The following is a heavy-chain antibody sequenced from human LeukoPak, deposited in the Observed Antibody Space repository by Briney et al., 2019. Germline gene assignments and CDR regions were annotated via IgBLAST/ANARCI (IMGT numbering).Heavy chain of an antibody. J-gene: IGHJ6*03. CDR1: GGSISSYY. CDR3: ARTASTSRLKGNYYYYMDV. CDR2: IYTSGST. V-gene: IGHV4-4*07. Sequence: SETLSLTCTVSGGSISSYYWSWIRQPAGKGLEWIGRIYTSGSTNYNPSLKSRVTMSVDTSKNQFSLKLSSVTAADTAVYYCARTASTSRLKGNYYYYMDVWGKGTTVTVSS. D-gene: IGHD2-2*01.